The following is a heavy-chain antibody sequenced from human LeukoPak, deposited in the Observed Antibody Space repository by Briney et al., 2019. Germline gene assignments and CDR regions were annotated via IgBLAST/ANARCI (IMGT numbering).Heavy chain of an antibody. Sequence: PSETLSLTCTVSGGSISSYYWSWIRQPPGKGLEWIGYIYYSGSTNYNPSLKSRVTISVDTSKNQFSLKLSSVTAADTAVYYCARGLWYFDYWGQGTLVTVSS. J-gene: IGHJ4*02. V-gene: IGHV4-59*01. D-gene: IGHD2-21*01. CDR1: GGSISSYY. CDR3: ARGLWYFDY. CDR2: IYYSGST.